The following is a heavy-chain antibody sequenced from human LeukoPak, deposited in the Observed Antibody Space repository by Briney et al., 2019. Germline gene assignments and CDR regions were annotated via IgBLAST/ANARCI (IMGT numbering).Heavy chain of an antibody. CDR1: GYTFTSYG. V-gene: IGHV1-18*01. CDR2: INAYNGNT. J-gene: IGHJ4*02. CDR3: GRERDYDSRGYVEY. Sequence: ASVKVSCKASGYTFTSYGISWVRQAPGQGLDWMGWINAYNGNTNYAQKLQGRGTMTTDTSTSTAYTELRSLKSDDPAGYYCGRERDYDSRGYVEYWGQGTLVTVSS. D-gene: IGHD3-22*01.